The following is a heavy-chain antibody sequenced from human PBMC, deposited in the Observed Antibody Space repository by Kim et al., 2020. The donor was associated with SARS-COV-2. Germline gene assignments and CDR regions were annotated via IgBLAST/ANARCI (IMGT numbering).Heavy chain of an antibody. Sequence: GGSLRLSCEASGFAVYRFAMNWVRQAPGQGLERIAAITNNNGKTYYQDSVKGRFTISRDESKNIVYLHMSSLRVEDTAVYYCAKDHPSPGWPTFGDWGQGTLVAVSS. CDR1: GFAVYRFA. CDR2: ITNNNGKT. D-gene: IGHD6-19*01. J-gene: IGHJ4*02. CDR3: AKDHPSPGWPTFGD. V-gene: IGHV3-23*01.